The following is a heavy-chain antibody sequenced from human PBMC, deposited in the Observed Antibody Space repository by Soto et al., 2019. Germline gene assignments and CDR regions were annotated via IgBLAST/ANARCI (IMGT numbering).Heavy chain of an antibody. D-gene: IGHD4-17*01. CDR2: IYSGGST. Sequence: EVQLVESEGGLIQPGGSLRLSCAASGFTVSSNYMSWVRQAPGKGLEWVSVIYSGGSTYYADSVKGRFTISRDNSKNTLYLQMNSLRAEDTAVYYCARGGAVDYGNYEVGYYYGMDVWGQGTTVTVSS. V-gene: IGHV3-53*01. CDR1: GFTVSSNY. CDR3: ARGGAVDYGNYEVGYYYGMDV. J-gene: IGHJ6*02.